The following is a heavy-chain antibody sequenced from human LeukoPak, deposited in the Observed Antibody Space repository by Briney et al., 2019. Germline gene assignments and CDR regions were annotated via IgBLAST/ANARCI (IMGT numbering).Heavy chain of an antibody. J-gene: IGHJ6*02. D-gene: IGHD3-3*01. CDR3: ARGPLEWLQDLFYYGMDV. V-gene: IGHV3-30-3*01. Sequence: GGSLRLSCAASGFTFSSYAMHWVRQAPGKGLEWVAVISYDGNNKYYADSVKGRFTISRDNSKNTLYLQMNSLRAEDTAVYYCARGPLEWLQDLFYYGMDVWGQGTTVTVSS. CDR1: GFTFSSYA. CDR2: ISYDGNNK.